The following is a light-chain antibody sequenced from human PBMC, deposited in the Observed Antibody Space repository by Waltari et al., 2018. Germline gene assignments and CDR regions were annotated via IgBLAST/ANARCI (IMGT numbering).Light chain of an antibody. V-gene: IGKV3-11*01. CDR3: LQHSNWPRFT. CDR2: DAS. CDR1: QSVSRY. J-gene: IGKJ3*01. Sequence: DIVLSQSPATLSLSPGERATLSCRASQSVSRYLAWYQQKPGQAPRLPIYDASNRATGIPVRFSGSGSGTDFTLTISSLGPEDFAVYYCLQHSNWPRFTFGPGTKVDIK.